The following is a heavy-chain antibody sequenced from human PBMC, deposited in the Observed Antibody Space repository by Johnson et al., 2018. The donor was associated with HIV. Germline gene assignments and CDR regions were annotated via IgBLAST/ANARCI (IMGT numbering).Heavy chain of an antibody. J-gene: IGHJ3*02. CDR1: GFTFSSYG. CDR3: AFIEYSSLDAFDI. CDR2: VSYDGSNK. Sequence: QVQLVESGGGVVQPGRSLRLSCAASGFTFSSYGMHWVRQAPGKGLEWVAVVSYDGSNKYYADSVKGRFTISRDNSKNTLYLQMNSLRAEDTAVYYCAFIEYSSLDAFDIWGQGTMVTVSS. V-gene: IGHV3-30*03. D-gene: IGHD6-6*01.